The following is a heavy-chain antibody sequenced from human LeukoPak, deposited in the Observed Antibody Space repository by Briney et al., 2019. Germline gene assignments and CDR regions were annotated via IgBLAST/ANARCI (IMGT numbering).Heavy chain of an antibody. CDR2: ISGSGGST. CDR3: ATTYYYDSSGYREGFGY. CDR1: GFTVSSNY. Sequence: GGSLRLSCAASGFTVSSNYMSWVRQAPGKGLEWVSAISGSGGSTYYADSVKGRFTISRDNSKNTLYLQMNSLRAEDTAVYYCATTYYYDSSGYREGFGYWGQGTLVTVSS. V-gene: IGHV3-23*01. J-gene: IGHJ4*02. D-gene: IGHD3-22*01.